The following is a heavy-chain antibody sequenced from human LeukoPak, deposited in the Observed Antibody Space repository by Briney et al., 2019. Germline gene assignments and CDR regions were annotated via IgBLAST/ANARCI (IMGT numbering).Heavy chain of an antibody. D-gene: IGHD3-22*01. CDR3: ARDSVPIKSHSYYYDSSGYYFPY. CDR2: INPSGGST. J-gene: IGHJ4*02. Sequence: ASVKVSCKASGYTFTSYYMHWVRQAPGQGLEWMGIINPSGGSTSYAQKFQGRVTMTRDTSTSTVYMELSSLRSEDTAVYYCARDSVPIKSHSYYYDSSGYYFPYWGQGTLVTVSS. CDR1: GYTFTSYY. V-gene: IGHV1-46*01.